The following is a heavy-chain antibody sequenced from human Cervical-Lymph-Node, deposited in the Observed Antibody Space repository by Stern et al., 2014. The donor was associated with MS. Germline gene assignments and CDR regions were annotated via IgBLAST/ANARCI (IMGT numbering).Heavy chain of an antibody. Sequence: VQLVESGGDVVQPGKSLRLSCEASGLTFSNYGMHWVRQAPGQGLEWVAVRWRDGSEKYYADSVKGRFTVSRDNSKNTVYLEMNSLRAEDTALYYCATITPVDYWGQGTLVIVSS. V-gene: IGHV3-33*01. CDR1: GLTFSNYG. CDR2: RWRDGSEK. D-gene: IGHD1-14*01. J-gene: IGHJ4*02. CDR3: ATITPVDY.